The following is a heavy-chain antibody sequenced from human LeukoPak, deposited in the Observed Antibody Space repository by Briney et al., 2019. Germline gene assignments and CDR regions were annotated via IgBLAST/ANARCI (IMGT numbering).Heavy chain of an antibody. V-gene: IGHV1-2*06. Sequence: GASVKVSCKASGYTFTGYYMHWVRQARGQGLEWMGRINPNSGGTNYAQKFQGRVTMTRDTSISTAYMELSRLRSDDTAVYYCARDYDILTGYYTFSWFDPWGQGTLVTVSS. CDR3: ARDYDILTGYYTFSWFDP. CDR1: GYTFTGYY. J-gene: IGHJ5*02. D-gene: IGHD3-9*01. CDR2: INPNSGGT.